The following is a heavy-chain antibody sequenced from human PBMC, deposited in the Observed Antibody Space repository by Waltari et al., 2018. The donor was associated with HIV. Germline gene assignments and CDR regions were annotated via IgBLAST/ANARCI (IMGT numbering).Heavy chain of an antibody. Sequence: EVQLVESGGGLVKPGGSLRLSCAASGFTFSSYSMNWVRQAPGKGVVVVSFISSRKCYIYYADSGKGRFTHPRYNAKNSLYLPMNSLRAEDMAVYYCARDPRRDPTLYYFDYWGQGTLVTVSS. V-gene: IGHV3-21*05. CDR2: ISSRKCYI. CDR3: ARDPRRDPTLYYFDY. CDR1: GFTFSSYS. D-gene: IGHD1-26*01. J-gene: IGHJ4*02.